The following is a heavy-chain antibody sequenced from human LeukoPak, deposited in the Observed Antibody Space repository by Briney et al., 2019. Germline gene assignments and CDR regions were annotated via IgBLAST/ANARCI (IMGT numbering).Heavy chain of an antibody. D-gene: IGHD3-3*01. CDR3: ARGRALEYLLSTYRGRFFFDY. J-gene: IGHJ4*02. V-gene: IGHV3-33*01. CDR1: GFTFSRQA. CDR2: IWYDGSNK. Sequence: GGSLRLSCAASGFTFSRQAMHWVRQAPGKGLEWVAVIWYDGSNKYYVDSVKGRFTISRENSKSTLYLQMNSLTAEDTAVYYCARGRALEYLLSTYRGRFFFDYWGQGTLVTVSS.